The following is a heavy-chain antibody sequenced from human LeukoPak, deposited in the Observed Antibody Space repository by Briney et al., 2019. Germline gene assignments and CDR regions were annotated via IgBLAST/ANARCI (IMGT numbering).Heavy chain of an antibody. V-gene: IGHV3-43D*03. J-gene: IGHJ6*02. D-gene: IGHD1-26*01. CDR3: AKLGSYSLEEYGMDV. CDR2: ISWDGGST. Sequence: GGSLRLSCAASGFTFHHYSMHWVRQAPGKGLEWVSLISWDGGSTYYADSVKGRFTISRDNSKNSLYLQMNSLRAEDTALYYCAKLGSYSLEEYGMDVWGQGTTVTVSS. CDR1: GFTFHHYS.